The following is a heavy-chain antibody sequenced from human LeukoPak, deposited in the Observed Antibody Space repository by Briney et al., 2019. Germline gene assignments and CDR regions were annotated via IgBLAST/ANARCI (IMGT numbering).Heavy chain of an antibody. J-gene: IGHJ3*02. V-gene: IGHV4-39*01. CDR2: IYYRGTT. Sequence: SETLSLTCTVSGGSISSSTYYWGWIRQPPGKGLEWIGTIYYRGTTYYNPSLKSRVTISVDTSKNQFSLKLTSVTAADTAVYYCARHDSSGPYNAFDIWGQGTMVTVSS. CDR3: ARHDSSGPYNAFDI. CDR1: GGSISSSTYY. D-gene: IGHD3-22*01.